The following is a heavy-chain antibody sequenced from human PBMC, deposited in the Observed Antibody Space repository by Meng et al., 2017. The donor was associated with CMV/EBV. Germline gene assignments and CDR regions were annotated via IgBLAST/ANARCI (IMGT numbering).Heavy chain of an antibody. V-gene: IGHV1-18*01. CDR1: GYTFTSYG. D-gene: IGHD2-2*01. CDR3: ARLVVPAAISYYYYYGMDV. J-gene: IGHJ6*02. Sequence: ASVKACKASGYTFTSYGISWVRQAPGQGLEWMGWISAYNGNTNYAQKLQGRVTMTTDTSTSTAYMELRSLRFDDTAVYYCARLVVPAAISYYYYYGMDVWGQGTTVTVSS. CDR2: ISAYNGNT.